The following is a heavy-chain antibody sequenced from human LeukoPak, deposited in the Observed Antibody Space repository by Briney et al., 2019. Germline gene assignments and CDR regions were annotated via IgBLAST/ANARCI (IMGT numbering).Heavy chain of an antibody. D-gene: IGHD6-13*01. Sequence: SETLSLTCTVSGGSISSSSYYWSWIRQPPGKGLEWIGYIYYSGSTNYNPSLKSRVTISVDTSKNQFSLKLSSVTAADTAVYYCARVYYSSSYDYWYFDLWGRGTLVTVSS. J-gene: IGHJ2*01. CDR3: ARVYYSSSYDYWYFDL. V-gene: IGHV4-61*01. CDR1: GGSISSSSYY. CDR2: IYYSGST.